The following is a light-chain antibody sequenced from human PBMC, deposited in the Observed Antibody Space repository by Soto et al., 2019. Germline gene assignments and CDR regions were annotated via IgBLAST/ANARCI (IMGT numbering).Light chain of an antibody. Sequence: NFMLTQPHSVSESPGKTVTISCTRSSGSIADNYVQWYQQRPGSAPTTVIFEDNQRASGVSDRFSASIDTSSNSASLTISGLQTEDEADYYCQSYHTTSAAFGGGTQLTVL. CDR2: EDN. CDR3: QSYHTTSAA. CDR1: SGSIADNY. V-gene: IGLV6-57*03. J-gene: IGLJ7*01.